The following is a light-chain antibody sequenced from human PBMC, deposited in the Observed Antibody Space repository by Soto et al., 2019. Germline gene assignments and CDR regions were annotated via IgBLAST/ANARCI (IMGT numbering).Light chain of an antibody. CDR2: NTN. Sequence: QTVVTQEPSFSVSPGGTVTLTCGLSSGPVSSGYYPSWYQQTPGRAPRTLVYNTNIRSSGVPDRFSGSIVGNKAALTITGAQADDESDYYCVLYMGSGISVFGGGTKLTVL. V-gene: IGLV8-61*01. CDR1: SGPVSSGYY. J-gene: IGLJ3*02. CDR3: VLYMGSGISV.